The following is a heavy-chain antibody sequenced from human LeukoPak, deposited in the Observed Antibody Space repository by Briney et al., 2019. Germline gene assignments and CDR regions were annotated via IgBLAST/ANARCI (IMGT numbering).Heavy chain of an antibody. CDR2: IYYSGAN. D-gene: IGHD5-18*01. CDR1: GVSVRSYY. V-gene: IGHV4-59*02. CDR3: GKGQGYSYGYEWFDP. Sequence: SETLSLTGIVSGVSVRSYYWSWIRQAPGKGLEWIGFIYYSGANNYNPSLRSVVTIADETSKNQFSLQLSSVSVADTVVYYWGKGQGYSYGYEWFDPWGQGTLVSVSS. J-gene: IGHJ5*02.